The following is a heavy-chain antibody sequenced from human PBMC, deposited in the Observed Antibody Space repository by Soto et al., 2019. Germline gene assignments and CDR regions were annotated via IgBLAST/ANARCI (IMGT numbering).Heavy chain of an antibody. D-gene: IGHD1-26*01. V-gene: IGHV4-30-2*01. CDR2: IFHSRST. CDR3: ASEGVSGSPDWYFNV. CDR1: GGSISSGGYS. J-gene: IGHJ2*01. Sequence: QLQLQESGSGLVDPSQTLSLTCAVSGGSISSGGYSWSWLRQPPGKALEWIGYIFHSRSTYYNPSLTTRVTASVAGSKNLVALQLSSVTAADTAVYYCASEGVSGSPDWYFNVWCRGTLVSVST.